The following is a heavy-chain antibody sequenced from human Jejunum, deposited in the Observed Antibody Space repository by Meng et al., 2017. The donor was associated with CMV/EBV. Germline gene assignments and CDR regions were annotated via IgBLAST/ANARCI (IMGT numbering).Heavy chain of an antibody. J-gene: IGHJ5*02. V-gene: IGHV4-34*01. CDR1: GGSFSGYL. D-gene: IGHD5-24*01. CDR2: INQSGTT. CDR3: TRVAGYRNNWFDP. Sequence: VSGGSFSGYLWSWIRQPPGKGLEWIGEINQSGTTNYSPALKSRVTMSVNTANNQFSLKLSSVTAADTAIYYCTRVAGYRNNWFDPWGQGTRVTVSS.